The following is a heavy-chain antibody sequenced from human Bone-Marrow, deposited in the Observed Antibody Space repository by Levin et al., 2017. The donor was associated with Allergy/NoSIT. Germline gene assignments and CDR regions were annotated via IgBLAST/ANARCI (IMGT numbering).Heavy chain of an antibody. V-gene: IGHV3-74*03. J-gene: IGHJ4*02. D-gene: IGHD2-2*02. CDR2: IKGDGSTT. CDR3: VRDLYGRDDH. CDR1: GFTFSSFW. Sequence: GESLKISCVASGFTFSSFWMHWVRQAPGKGLVRLSHIKGDGSTTTYADSVKGRFTISRDNAKNTLYLQMNSLSAEDTAVYYCVRDLYGRDDHWGQGTLVTVSS.